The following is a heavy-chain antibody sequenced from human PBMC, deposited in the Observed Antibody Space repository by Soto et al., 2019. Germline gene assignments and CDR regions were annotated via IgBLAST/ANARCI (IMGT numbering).Heavy chain of an antibody. D-gene: IGHD2-21*02. CDR2: IHYSGSI. CDR3: AREDDGGDRDYYGLDV. CDR1: GGSISYEYYH. Sequence: PSETLSLTCTVSGGSISYEYYHWTWIRQSPGKSLEWVGYIHYSGSIIYNPSFKSRVTISVDTSKNQFSLQLSSVTAADTAVYFCAREDDGGDRDYYGLDVWGQGTTVTVSS. V-gene: IGHV4-30-4*08. J-gene: IGHJ6*02.